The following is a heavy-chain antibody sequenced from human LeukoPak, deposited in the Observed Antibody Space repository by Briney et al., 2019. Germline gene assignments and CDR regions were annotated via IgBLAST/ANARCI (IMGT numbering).Heavy chain of an antibody. CDR2: IYYTGT. J-gene: IGHJ4*02. Sequence: SETLSLTCTVSGGSVTDYYWSWIRQSPGKGLEWIGYIYYTGTSYNPSLKSRVTISVDTSKNQFSLKLSSVTAADTAVYYCARYDVWGSYRAFDYWGQGTLVTVSS. CDR1: GGSVTDYY. CDR3: ARYDVWGSYRAFDY. D-gene: IGHD3-16*02. V-gene: IGHV4-59*08.